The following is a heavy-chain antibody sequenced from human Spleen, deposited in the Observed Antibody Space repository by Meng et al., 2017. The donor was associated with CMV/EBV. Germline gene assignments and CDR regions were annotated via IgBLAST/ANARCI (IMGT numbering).Heavy chain of an antibody. V-gene: IGHV4-4*07. J-gene: IGHJ5*02. CDR1: GGSISSYY. Sequence: QVQLQESGPGLVTPSATLSLTCTVSGGSISSYYWSWIRQPAGKGLEWIGRIYTSGSTNYNPSLKSRVTISVDTSKNQFSLKLSSVTAADTAVYYCARGRGSSGWYIFDWFDPWGQGTLVTVSS. CDR2: IYTSGST. CDR3: ARGRGSSGWYIFDWFDP. D-gene: IGHD6-19*01.